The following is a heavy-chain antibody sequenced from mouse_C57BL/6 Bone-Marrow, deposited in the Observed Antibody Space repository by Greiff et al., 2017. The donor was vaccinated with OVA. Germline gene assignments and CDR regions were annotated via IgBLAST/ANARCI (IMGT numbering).Heavy chain of an antibody. Sequence: VQGVESGAELARPGASVKLSCKASGYTFTSYGISWVKQRTGQGLEWIGEFYPRSGNTYYNEKFKGKATLTADKSSSTAYMELRSLTSEDSAVYFCARAGEYDYDVDYWGQGTTLTVSS. CDR3: ARAGEYDYDVDY. J-gene: IGHJ2*01. CDR2: FYPRSGNT. V-gene: IGHV1-81*01. D-gene: IGHD2-4*01. CDR1: GYTFTSYG.